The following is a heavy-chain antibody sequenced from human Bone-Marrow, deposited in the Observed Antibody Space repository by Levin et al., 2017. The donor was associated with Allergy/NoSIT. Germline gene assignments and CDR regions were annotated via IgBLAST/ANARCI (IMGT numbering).Heavy chain of an antibody. Sequence: GESLKISCKASRYIFSGNYLHWVRQAPGQGLEWMGWINPDSAGTNYAQKFQGRVTMTADTSITTAYMDLSSLRSDDTAVYYCVRGRKDITTEEPWHFDYWGQGTLVTVSS. CDR1: RYIFSGNY. D-gene: IGHD3-22*01. CDR3: VRGRKDITTEEPWHFDY. CDR2: INPDSAGT. V-gene: IGHV1-2*02. J-gene: IGHJ4*02.